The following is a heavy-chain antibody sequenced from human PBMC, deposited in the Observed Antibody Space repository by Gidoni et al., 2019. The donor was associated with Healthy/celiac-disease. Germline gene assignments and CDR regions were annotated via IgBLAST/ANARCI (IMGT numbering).Heavy chain of an antibody. CDR3: AKSGVSTPFDY. Sequence: QVQLVESGGGVVQPGRSLRLSCAAPGFTFSSYGMHWVRQAPGKGLEWVAVISYDGSNKYYADSVKGRFTISRDNSKNTLYLQMNSLRAEDTAVYYCAKSGVSTPFDYWGQGTLVTVSS. V-gene: IGHV3-30*18. D-gene: IGHD3-10*01. J-gene: IGHJ4*02. CDR2: ISYDGSNK. CDR1: GFTFSSYG.